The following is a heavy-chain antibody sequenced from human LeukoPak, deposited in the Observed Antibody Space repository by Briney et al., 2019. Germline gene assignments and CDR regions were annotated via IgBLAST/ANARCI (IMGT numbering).Heavy chain of an antibody. CDR3: ARLGGYSYGPLSFFDY. J-gene: IGHJ4*02. CDR2: INSSGSTI. Sequence: GGSLRLSCAASGFTFSDYYMSWIRQAPGKGLEWVSYINSSGSTIYYADSVKGRFTISRDNAKNSLYLQMNSLRAEDTAVYYCARLGGYSYGPLSFFDYWGQGTLVTVSS. D-gene: IGHD5-18*01. V-gene: IGHV3-11*04. CDR1: GFTFSDYY.